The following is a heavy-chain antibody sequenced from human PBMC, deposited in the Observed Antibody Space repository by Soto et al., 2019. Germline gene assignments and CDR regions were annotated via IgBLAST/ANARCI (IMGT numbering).Heavy chain of an antibody. CDR2: IHDSGST. J-gene: IGHJ4*02. CDR3: ARGVRSPRSWYSDY. D-gene: IGHD6-13*01. CDR1: GESFSGYY. V-gene: IGHV4-34*01. Sequence: KTSETLSLTCAVYGESFSGYYWSWIRQPPGKGLEWIGEIHDSGSTNYNPSLKSRLIISVDTSRNQFSLKLSSVTAADTAVYYCARGVRSPRSWYSDYWGQGALVTVSS.